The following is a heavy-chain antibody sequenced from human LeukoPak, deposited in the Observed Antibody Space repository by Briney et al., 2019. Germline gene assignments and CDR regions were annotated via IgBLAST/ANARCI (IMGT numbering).Heavy chain of an antibody. CDR3: AKEGDYGDYYY. CDR1: GFTFDDYA. CDR2: ISWDSGSI. J-gene: IGHJ4*02. V-gene: IGHV3-9*01. D-gene: IGHD4-17*01. Sequence: GRSLRLSCAASGFTFDDYAMPWVRQAPGKGLEWVSGISWDSGSIGYADSVKGRLTISRDNAKNSLYLQMNSLRAEDTALYYCAKEGDYGDYYYWGQGTLVTVSS.